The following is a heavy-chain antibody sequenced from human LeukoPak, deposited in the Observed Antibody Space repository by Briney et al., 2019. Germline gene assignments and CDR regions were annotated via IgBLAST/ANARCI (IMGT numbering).Heavy chain of an antibody. CDR3: ARGITMVRGVITHFDY. J-gene: IGHJ4*02. Sequence: GGSLRLSCAASGFTFSDYYMSWIRQAPGKGLEWVSYISSSGSTIYYADSAKGRFTISRDNAKNSLYLQMNSLRAEDTAVYYCARGITMVRGVITHFDYWGQGTLVTVSS. CDR2: ISSSGSTI. CDR1: GFTFSDYY. D-gene: IGHD3-10*01. V-gene: IGHV3-11*01.